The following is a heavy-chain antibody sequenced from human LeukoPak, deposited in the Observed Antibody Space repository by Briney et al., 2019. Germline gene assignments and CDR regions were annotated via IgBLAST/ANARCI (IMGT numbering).Heavy chain of an antibody. CDR3: ARAHPEYYDSSGFFEYFDY. J-gene: IGHJ4*02. CDR1: GGSISSHY. V-gene: IGHV4-59*11. CDR2: IYYSGST. D-gene: IGHD3-22*01. Sequence: PSETLSLTCTVSGGSISSHYWSWIRQPPGKGLEWIGYIYYSGSTNYDPSLKSRVTISVDTSKNQFSLKLSSVTAADTAVYYCARAHPEYYDSSGFFEYFDYWGQGTLVTVSS.